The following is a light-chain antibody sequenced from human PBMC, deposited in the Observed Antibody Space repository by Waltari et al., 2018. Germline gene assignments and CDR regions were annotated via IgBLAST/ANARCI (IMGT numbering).Light chain of an antibody. J-gene: IGLJ6*01. Sequence: SYELTQPPSVSVSPGQTARITCSGDALPKKYASWYQQKSGQAPVLVIYEDSKRPSGIPERCYGSSSGTMATLIISGAQVEDDADYYCYSTDSSANPLFGSGTKVTVL. CDR3: YSTDSSANPL. CDR2: EDS. CDR1: ALPKKY. V-gene: IGLV3-10*01.